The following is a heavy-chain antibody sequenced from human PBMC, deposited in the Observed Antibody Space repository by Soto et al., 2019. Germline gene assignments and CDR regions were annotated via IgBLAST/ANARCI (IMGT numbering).Heavy chain of an antibody. CDR2: IYYSGST. J-gene: IGHJ5*02. V-gene: IGHV4-39*01. Sequence: SETLSLTCTVSGGSISSSSYYWGWIRQPPGKGLEWIGSIYYSGSTYHNPSLKSRVTISVDTSKNQFSLKLSSVTAADTAVYYCARNKPNWFDPWGQGTLVTVSS. CDR1: GGSISSSSYY. CDR3: ARNKPNWFDP.